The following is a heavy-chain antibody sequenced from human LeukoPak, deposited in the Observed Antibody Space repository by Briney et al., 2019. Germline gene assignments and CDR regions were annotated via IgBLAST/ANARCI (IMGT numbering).Heavy chain of an antibody. D-gene: IGHD6-13*01. Sequence: GGSLTLPYAASGFTFSDYYIRWIRQAPGKGLEWVSYISSSSSYTNYADSVKGRFTISRDNAKNSLYLQMNSLRAEDTAVYYCARDIAPAGPMPYFDYWGNGILVTVSS. J-gene: IGHJ4*03. V-gene: IGHV3-11*05. CDR1: GFTFSDYY. CDR3: ARDIAPAGPMPYFDY. CDR2: ISSSSSYT.